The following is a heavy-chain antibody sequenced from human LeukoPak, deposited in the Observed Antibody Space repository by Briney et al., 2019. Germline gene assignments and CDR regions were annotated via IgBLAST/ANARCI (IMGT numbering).Heavy chain of an antibody. Sequence: PGGSLRLSCAASGFTFSSYSMNWVRQAPGKGLEWVSSISNSSSYIYYADSVKGRFTISRDNAKNSLYLQMNSLRAEDTAVYYCARSRNYYGSGSYYPYYFDYWGQGTLVTVSS. CDR3: ARSRNYYGSGSYYPYYFDY. CDR1: GFTFSSYS. CDR2: ISNSSSYI. J-gene: IGHJ4*02. V-gene: IGHV3-21*01. D-gene: IGHD3-10*01.